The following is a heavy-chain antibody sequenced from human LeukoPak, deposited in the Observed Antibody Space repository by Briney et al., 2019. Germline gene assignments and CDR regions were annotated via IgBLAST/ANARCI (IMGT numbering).Heavy chain of an antibody. V-gene: IGHV1-69*05. Sequence: SVKVSCKASGGTFRSYAISWVRQAPGQGLEWMGRIIPIFGTANYAQKFQGRVTITTDESTSTAYMELSSPRSEDTAVYYCARDRYDILTGYQEVFDYWGQGTLVTVSS. CDR2: IIPIFGTA. CDR1: GGTFRSYA. J-gene: IGHJ4*02. CDR3: ARDRYDILTGYQEVFDY. D-gene: IGHD3-9*01.